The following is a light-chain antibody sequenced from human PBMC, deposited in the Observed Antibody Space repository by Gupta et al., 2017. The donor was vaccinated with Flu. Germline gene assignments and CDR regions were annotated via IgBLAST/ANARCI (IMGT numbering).Light chain of an antibody. CDR3: QQYDNLPWT. CDR2: DAS. CDR1: QDISNY. J-gene: IGKJ3*01. Sequence: DIQMTQSPSSLSASVGDSVTITCQASQDISNYLNWYQQKPGKAPKLLIYDASNLETGVPARFSGSGSGTDFTFTISSLQPEDIATYYCQQYDNLPWTFGPGTKVDIK. V-gene: IGKV1-33*01.